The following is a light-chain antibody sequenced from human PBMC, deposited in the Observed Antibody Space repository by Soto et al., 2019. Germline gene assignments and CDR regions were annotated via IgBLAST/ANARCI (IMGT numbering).Light chain of an antibody. CDR1: QSVSSY. Sequence: DIVLTQSPAPLSLSPGERATLSCRASQSVSSYLAWYQQKPGQAPRLLIYDASNRATGIPARFSGSWSGTDFILIISGLEPEDAAVYYCQQSYSTPRTFGQGTKVDIK. V-gene: IGKV3-11*01. CDR3: QQSYSTPRT. J-gene: IGKJ1*01. CDR2: DAS.